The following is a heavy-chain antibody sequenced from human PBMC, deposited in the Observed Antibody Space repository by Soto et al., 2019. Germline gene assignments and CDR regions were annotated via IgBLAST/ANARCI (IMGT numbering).Heavy chain of an antibody. J-gene: IGHJ5*02. Sequence: SETLSLTCTVSGGSISSSSYYWGWIRQPPGKGLEWIGSIYYSGSTYYNPSLKSRVTISVDTSKNQFSLKLSSVTAADTAVYYCARAITPVRCWFDPWGQGTLVTVSS. CDR3: ARAITPVRCWFDP. D-gene: IGHD1-20*01. V-gene: IGHV4-39*07. CDR1: GGSISSSSYY. CDR2: IYYSGST.